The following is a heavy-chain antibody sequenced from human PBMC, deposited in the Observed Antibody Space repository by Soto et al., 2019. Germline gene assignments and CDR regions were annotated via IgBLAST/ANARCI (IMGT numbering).Heavy chain of an antibody. CDR1: GYTFTGYY. CDR2: INPQTGGT. J-gene: IGHJ6*02. CDR3: ARERYQVISDGMDV. D-gene: IGHD2-2*01. V-gene: IGHV1-2*02. Sequence: ASVKVSCKASGYTFTGYYIHWVREAPGQGLEWMGWINPQTGGTSYAQKFQGRVTLSRDTSINTAYLEVSRLRFDDAAVYFCARERYQVISDGMDVWGQGTTVTVSS.